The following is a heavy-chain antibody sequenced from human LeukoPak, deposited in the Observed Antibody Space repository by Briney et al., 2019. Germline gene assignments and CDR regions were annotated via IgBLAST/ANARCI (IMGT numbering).Heavy chain of an antibody. CDR2: IMSSGGST. CDR3: AKGNSWVDN. CDR1: GFTFSTYA. Sequence: PGGSLRLSCAASGFTFSTYAMSWVRQAPGKGLEWVSAIMSSGGSTFYADSARGRFTISRDNSNYTLYLQMNSLRAEDTAIYYCAKGNSWVDNWGQGTLVTVSS. V-gene: IGHV3-23*01. J-gene: IGHJ5*02. D-gene: IGHD5-24*01.